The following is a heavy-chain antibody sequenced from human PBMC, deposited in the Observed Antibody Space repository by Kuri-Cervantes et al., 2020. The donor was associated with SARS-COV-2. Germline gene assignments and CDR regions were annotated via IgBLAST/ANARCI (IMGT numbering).Heavy chain of an antibody. Sequence: GGSLRLSCAASGFTFSSYAMSWVRQAPGKGLEWVANIKQDGSEKYYVDSVKGRITISRDNAKNSLYLQMNRLRAEDTAVYDCAKVKRFFTYPFDYWGQGTLVTVSS. CDR3: AKVKRFFTYPFDY. D-gene: IGHD3-3*01. V-gene: IGHV3-7*03. J-gene: IGHJ4*02. CDR1: GFTFSSYA. CDR2: IKQDGSEK.